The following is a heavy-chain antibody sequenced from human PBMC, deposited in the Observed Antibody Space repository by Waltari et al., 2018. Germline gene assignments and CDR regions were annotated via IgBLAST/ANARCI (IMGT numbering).Heavy chain of an antibody. CDR3: ARGGWRISIPHIGPDF. V-gene: IGHV1-8*02. Sequence: QVQLVQSGAEVKKPGASVKVSCTASGYTFNSYEINWMRQAAGQGLEWMGSLNPSSGDTDDARKFQGRVTLTRDTSIPAAYMEVSSLRSDDTAVYYCARGGWRISIPHIGPDFWGQGTLVTVSS. D-gene: IGHD3-3*02. J-gene: IGHJ4*02. CDR1: GYTFNSYE. CDR2: LNPSSGDT.